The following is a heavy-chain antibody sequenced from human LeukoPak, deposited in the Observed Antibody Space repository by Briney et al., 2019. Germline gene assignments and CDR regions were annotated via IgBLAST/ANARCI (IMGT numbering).Heavy chain of an antibody. V-gene: IGHV1-8*03. J-gene: IGHJ3*02. CDR3: ASGGGPIFGDDI. CDR2: MNPNSGNT. D-gene: IGHD3-10*01. Sequence: ASVKLSCKASGYTFSSYDINWVRQATGQGLEWMGWMNPNSGNTGYAQKFQGRVTITRNTSKSTAYMELSSLRSEDTAVYYCASGGGPIFGDDIWGQGTMVTVSS. CDR1: GYTFSSYD.